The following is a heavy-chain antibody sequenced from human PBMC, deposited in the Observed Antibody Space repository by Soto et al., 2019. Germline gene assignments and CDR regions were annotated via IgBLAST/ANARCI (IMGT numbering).Heavy chain of an antibody. V-gene: IGHV5-51*01. CDR2: IYPGDSDT. Sequence: GESLKISCKGSGYSFTSYWIGWVRQMPGKGLEWMGIIYPGDSDTRYSPSFQGQVTISADKSISTAYLQWGSLKASDTAMYYCARQTPEDSSTSFINYGMGVWGQGTRVTV. CDR1: GYSFTSYW. D-gene: IGHD2-2*01. J-gene: IGHJ6*02. CDR3: ARQTPEDSSTSFINYGMGV.